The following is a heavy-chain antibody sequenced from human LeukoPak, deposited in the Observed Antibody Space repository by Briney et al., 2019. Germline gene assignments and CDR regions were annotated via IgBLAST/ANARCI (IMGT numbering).Heavy chain of an antibody. CDR2: ISGSASRT. D-gene: IGHD6-13*01. CDR1: GFSFSSSA. V-gene: IGHV3-23*01. J-gene: IGHJ4*02. Sequence: GGSLRLSCAASGFSFSSSAVTWVRQAPGKGLEWVSGISGSASRTDYADSVKGRFTISRDSSKNTLYLQMNSLRAEDTAFYYCAKREPSGYSSYWGQGTLVTVSS. CDR3: AKREPSGYSSY.